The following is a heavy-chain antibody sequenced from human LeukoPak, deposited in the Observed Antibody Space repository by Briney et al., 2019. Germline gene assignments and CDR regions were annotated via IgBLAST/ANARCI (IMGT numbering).Heavy chain of an antibody. V-gene: IGHV4-39*07. CDR1: GGSISSSSYY. CDR2: FLYSGGT. CDR3: TREGEGRWLQSGY. J-gene: IGHJ4*02. Sequence: SETLSLTCTVSGGSISSSSYYWVWIRQPPGKGLEWIGSFLYSGGTYYNPSLKSRVTISVDTSKNQFSLKLSSVTAADTAVYYCTREGEGRWLQSGYWGQGSLVTVSS. D-gene: IGHD5-24*01.